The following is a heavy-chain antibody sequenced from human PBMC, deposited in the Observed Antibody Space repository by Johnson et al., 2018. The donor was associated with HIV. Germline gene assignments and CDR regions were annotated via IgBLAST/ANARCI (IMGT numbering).Heavy chain of an antibody. D-gene: IGHD6-13*01. CDR1: GFTFSSYA. V-gene: IGHV3-30*14. Sequence: VQLVESGGGVVQPGRSLRLSCAASGFTFSSYAMHWVRQAPGKGLEWVAVISYDGSNKYYADSVKGRFTISRDNSKNTLYLQMNSLRAGDTAVYYCARDSSNAAFDIWGQGTMVTVSS. CDR3: ARDSSNAAFDI. J-gene: IGHJ3*02. CDR2: ISYDGSNK.